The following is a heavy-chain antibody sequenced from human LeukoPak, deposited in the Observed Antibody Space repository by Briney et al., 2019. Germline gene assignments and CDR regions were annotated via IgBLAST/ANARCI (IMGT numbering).Heavy chain of an antibody. D-gene: IGHD6-19*01. CDR2: ISSSGGST. Sequence: GGSLRLSCAASGFTFSSYAMSWVRQAPGKGLEWVSGISSSGGSTYYADSEKGRFTISRDNSKNTLYLQMNSLRAEDTAVYYCAKDLVSVPGLFDYWGQGTLVTVSS. V-gene: IGHV3-23*01. CDR1: GFTFSSYA. J-gene: IGHJ4*02. CDR3: AKDLVSVPGLFDY.